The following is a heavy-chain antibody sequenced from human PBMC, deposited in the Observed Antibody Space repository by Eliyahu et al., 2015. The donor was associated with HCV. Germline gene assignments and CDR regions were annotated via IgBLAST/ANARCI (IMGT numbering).Heavy chain of an antibody. V-gene: IGHV3-23*01. Sequence: EVQLLESGGGLXQPGGSLXLXCAASGFTFTSYAMXWVRQAPGKGLEWVSAISSSXDSTYYADSVKGRFTISRDNSKDTLYLQMNSLRAEETAVYYCAKTPTVTTPGNWGQGTLVTVSS. CDR2: ISSSXDST. CDR3: AKTPTVTTPGN. J-gene: IGHJ4*02. D-gene: IGHD4-17*01. CDR1: GFTFTSYA.